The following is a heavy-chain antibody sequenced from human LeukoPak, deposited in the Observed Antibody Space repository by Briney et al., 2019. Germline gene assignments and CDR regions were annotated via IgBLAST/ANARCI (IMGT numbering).Heavy chain of an antibody. CDR1: GGSITSYF. CDR3: AQKAPYSPAYSQH. J-gene: IGHJ1*01. V-gene: IGHV4-59*01. CDR2: IYHSGTT. D-gene: IGHD2-15*01. Sequence: SETLSLTCTVSGGSITSYFWTWIRQPPGKGLEWTGYIYHSGTTNYNPSLKSRVSISVDTSKNQFSLKLSSVTAADTAVYYCAQKAPYSPAYSQHWGQGTLVTVSS.